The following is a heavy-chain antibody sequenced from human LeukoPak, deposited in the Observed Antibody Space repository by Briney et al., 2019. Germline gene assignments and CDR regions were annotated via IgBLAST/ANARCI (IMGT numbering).Heavy chain of an antibody. CDR2: ITLNSGSI. CDR3: AKGLWGTPVDN. CDR1: GFXFDDXX. D-gene: IGHD3-16*01. J-gene: IGHJ4*02. Sequence: ASGFXFDDXXXXXVXQAXXXXXESVSCITLNSGSIGYADSVKRLFTISRDNAKNSLYLQMNSLRAEDTALYYCAKGLWGTPVDNWGQGTLVTVSS. V-gene: IGHV3-9*01.